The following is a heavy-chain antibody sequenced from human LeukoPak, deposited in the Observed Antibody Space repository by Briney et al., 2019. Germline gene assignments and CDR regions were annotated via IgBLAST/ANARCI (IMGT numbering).Heavy chain of an antibody. J-gene: IGHJ6*02. CDR3: ARSPDAAKGGYYYYGMDV. Sequence: PSETLSLTCAVYGGSFSGYYWSWIRQPPGKGLEWIGEINHSGSTNYNPSLKSRVTISVDTSKNQFSLKLSSVTAADTAVYYCARSPDAAKGGYYYYGMDVWGQGTTVTVSS. CDR2: INHSGST. V-gene: IGHV4-34*01. D-gene: IGHD2-15*01. CDR1: GGSFSGYY.